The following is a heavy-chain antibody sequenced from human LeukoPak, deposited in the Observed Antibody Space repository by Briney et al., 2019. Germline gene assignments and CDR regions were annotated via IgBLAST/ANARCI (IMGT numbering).Heavy chain of an antibody. D-gene: IGHD3-10*01. CDR2: INSDESVT. V-gene: IGHV3-74*01. CDR3: AKGLVWFGELSKYYFDY. Sequence: PGGSLRLSCAVSGFTFSKSWMHWVRQAPGKGLVWVSRINSDESVTNYADSVKGRFTISRDNSKNTLYLQMNSLRAEDTAVYYCAKGLVWFGELSKYYFDYWGQGTLVTVSS. CDR1: GFTFSKSW. J-gene: IGHJ4*02.